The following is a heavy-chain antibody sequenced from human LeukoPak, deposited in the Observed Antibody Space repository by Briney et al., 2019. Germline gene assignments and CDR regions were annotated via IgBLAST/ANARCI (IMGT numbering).Heavy chain of an antibody. D-gene: IGHD3-22*01. CDR3: AKDRYYYDSSGFAY. Sequence: PGGSLRLSCAASGFTFDDYAMHWVRQAPGKGLEWVSGISWNSGSIGYADSVKGRFTISRDNAKNSLYLQMNSLRAEDTAVYYCAKDRYYYDSSGFAYWGQGTLVTVSS. J-gene: IGHJ4*02. CDR1: GFTFDDYA. CDR2: ISWNSGSI. V-gene: IGHV3-9*01.